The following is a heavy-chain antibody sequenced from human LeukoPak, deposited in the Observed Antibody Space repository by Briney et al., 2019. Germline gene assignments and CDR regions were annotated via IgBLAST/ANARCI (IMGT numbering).Heavy chain of an antibody. Sequence: SETLSLTCTVSGGSISSSSYYWGWIRQPPGKGLEWIGSIYYSGSTYYNPSLKSRVTISVDTSKNQFSRKLSSVTAADTAVYYCARPALVPVAIGDYWGQGTLVTVSS. V-gene: IGHV4-39*01. CDR2: IYYSGST. J-gene: IGHJ4*02. CDR1: GGSISSSSYY. D-gene: IGHD2-2*02. CDR3: ARPALVPVAIGDY.